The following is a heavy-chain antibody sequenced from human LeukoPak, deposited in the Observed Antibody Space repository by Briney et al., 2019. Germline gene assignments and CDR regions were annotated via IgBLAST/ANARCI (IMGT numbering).Heavy chain of an antibody. CDR1: GYNFIDHY. D-gene: IGHD1-26*01. V-gene: IGHV1-2*02. CDR3: ARSDWYSGSYGFDY. CDR2: INPNSGAT. J-gene: IGHJ4*02. Sequence: ASLEVSCKASGYNFIDHYIYWLRQAPGQGLEWMGWINPNSGATNYAQKFQGRVTMTGDTSMNTAHMELSRLTSDDTAMYFCARSDWYSGSYGFDYWGQGTLVTVAS.